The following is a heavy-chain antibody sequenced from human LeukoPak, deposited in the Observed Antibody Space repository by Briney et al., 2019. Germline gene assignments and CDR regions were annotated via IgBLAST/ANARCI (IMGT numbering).Heavy chain of an antibody. Sequence: ASVKVSCKASGYTFTSYDINWVRQATGQGLEWMGWMNPNSDNTGYAQKFQGRVTMTRNTSISTAYMELSSLRSEGTAVYYCARDSGYCSGGSCYSWFDPWGQGTLVTVSS. D-gene: IGHD2-15*01. J-gene: IGHJ5*02. V-gene: IGHV1-8*01. CDR1: GYTFTSYD. CDR3: ARDSGYCSGGSCYSWFDP. CDR2: MNPNSDNT.